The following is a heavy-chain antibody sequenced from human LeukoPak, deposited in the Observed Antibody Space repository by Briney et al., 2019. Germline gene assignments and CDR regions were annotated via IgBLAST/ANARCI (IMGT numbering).Heavy chain of an antibody. D-gene: IGHD3-10*01. J-gene: IGHJ4*02. CDR1: GFTFSSYG. Sequence: GGSLRLSCAASGFTFSSYGMHWVRQAPGKGLEWVAVISYDGSNKYYADSVKGRFTISRDNSKNTLYLQMNSLRAEDTAVYYRAKDPINRWFGELLSSWYYFDYWGQGTLVTVSS. CDR3: AKDPINRWFGELLSSWYYFDY. CDR2: ISYDGSNK. V-gene: IGHV3-30*18.